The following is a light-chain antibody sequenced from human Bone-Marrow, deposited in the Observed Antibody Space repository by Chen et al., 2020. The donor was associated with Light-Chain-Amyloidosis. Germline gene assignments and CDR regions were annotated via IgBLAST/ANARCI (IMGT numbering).Light chain of an antibody. CDR1: DLPTKY. CDR2: RDT. CDR3: QSADSSGTDEVI. J-gene: IGLJ2*01. V-gene: IGLV3-25*03. Sequence: SYELTQPPSVSVSPGQTARITCSGDDLPTKYAYWYQQKPGQAPVLVIHRDTERPSGISERFSGSSAVTKATLTISGVQAEDEADYHCQSADSSGTDEVIFGGGTKLTVL.